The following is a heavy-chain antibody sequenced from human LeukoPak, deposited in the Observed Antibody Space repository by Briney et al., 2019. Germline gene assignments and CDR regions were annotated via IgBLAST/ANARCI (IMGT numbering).Heavy chain of an antibody. CDR2: ISGSGGIT. D-gene: IGHD4-23*01. CDR1: GITFSSYA. J-gene: IGHJ4*02. CDR3: AKHRLITVVSSADY. V-gene: IGHV3-23*01. Sequence: GGSLRLSCAASGITFSSYAMSWVRQAPEKGLEWVSGISGSGGITYYAGSVKGRFTVSRDNSNNTLYLQMNGLRAEDTAVYYCAKHRLITVVSSADYWGQGALVIVSS.